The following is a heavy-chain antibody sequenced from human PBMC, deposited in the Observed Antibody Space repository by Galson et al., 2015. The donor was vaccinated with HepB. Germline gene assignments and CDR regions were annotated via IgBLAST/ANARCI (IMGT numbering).Heavy chain of an antibody. J-gene: IGHJ4*02. V-gene: IGHV2-5*01. CDR3: AQRLSGGEQWLVVFDY. CDR2: IYWNDDK. D-gene: IGHD6-19*01. Sequence: PALVKPTQTLTLTCTFSGFSLSTSGVGVGWIRQPPGKALEWLALIYWNDDKRCSSSLKNRLTITKDTSKNQVVLTMINMDPVDTATYYCAQRLSGGEQWLVVFDYWGQGTLVTVSS. CDR1: GFSLSTSGVG.